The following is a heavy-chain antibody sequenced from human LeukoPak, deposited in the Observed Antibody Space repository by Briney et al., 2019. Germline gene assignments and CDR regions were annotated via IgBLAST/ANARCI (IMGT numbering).Heavy chain of an antibody. J-gene: IGHJ5*02. D-gene: IGHD3-22*01. CDR3: AGRAYDSSGYLPNWFDP. CDR2: ISSSGSTI. CDR1: GFTFSDYY. Sequence: GGSLRLSCAASGFTFSDYYMSWIRQAPGEGLEWVSYISSSGSTIYYADSVKGRFTISRDNAKNSLYLQMNSLRAEDTAVYYCAGRAYDSSGYLPNWFDPWGQGTLVTVSS. V-gene: IGHV3-11*01.